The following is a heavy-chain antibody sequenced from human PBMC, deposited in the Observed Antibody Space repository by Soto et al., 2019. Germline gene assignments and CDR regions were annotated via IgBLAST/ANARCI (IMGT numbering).Heavy chain of an antibody. V-gene: IGHV3-53*01. CDR3: ARSNRDYAYAVNV. CDR1: GFTVSDNY. CDR2: LYSGGRI. Sequence: EAQLVESGGGLIQPGGSLRLSCAASGFTVSDNYITWVRQAPGKGLEWVSLLYSGGRIYYADSVKGRFTISSHHSKTMLYLQMNSLRSDATAVYYCARSNRDYAYAVNVWGPGTTVTVSS. J-gene: IGHJ6*02. D-gene: IGHD3-16*01.